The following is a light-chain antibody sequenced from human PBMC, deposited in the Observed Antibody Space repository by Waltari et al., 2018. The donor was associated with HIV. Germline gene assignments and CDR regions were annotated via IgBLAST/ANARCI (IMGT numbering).Light chain of an antibody. J-gene: IGKJ1*01. V-gene: IGKV1-5*03. CDR2: KAS. CDR3: QQYLDNWT. CDR1: QNIGDS. Sequence: QVTQSPSTLSASTGDRVAITCRASQNIGDSLAWYQQKPGKAPKLLIHKASTLKIGVSSRFSGSGFGTEFILTIRNLQPDDFAIYYCQQYLDNWTFGQGTKV.